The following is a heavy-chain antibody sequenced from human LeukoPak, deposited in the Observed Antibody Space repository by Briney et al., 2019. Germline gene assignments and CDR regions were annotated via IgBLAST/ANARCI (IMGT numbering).Heavy chain of an antibody. CDR3: ARDLSSIAVAGWNWFDP. J-gene: IGHJ5*02. CDR2: INPSGGST. CDR1: GYTFTSYY. D-gene: IGHD6-19*01. V-gene: IGHV1-46*01. Sequence: GASVKVSCKASGYTFTSYYMHWVRQAPGQGLEWMGIINPSGGSTSYAQKFQGRVTVTRDMSTSTVYMELSSLRSEDTAVYYCARDLSSIAVAGWNWFDPWGQGTLVTVS.